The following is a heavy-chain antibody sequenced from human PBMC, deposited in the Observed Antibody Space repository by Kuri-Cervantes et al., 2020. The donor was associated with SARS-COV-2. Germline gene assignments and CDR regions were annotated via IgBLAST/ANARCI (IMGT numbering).Heavy chain of an antibody. CDR1: GGTFSSYA. CDR2: IIPIFGTA. CDR3: ARGGSASPYYHYYMDV. V-gene: IGHV1-69*13. D-gene: IGHD1-26*01. Sequence: SVKVSCKASGGTFSSYAISWVRQAPGQGLEWMGGIIPIFGTANYAQKFQGRVTITADESTSTAYMELSSLRSEDTAVYYCARGGSASPYYHYYMDVWGKGTTVTVSS. J-gene: IGHJ6*03.